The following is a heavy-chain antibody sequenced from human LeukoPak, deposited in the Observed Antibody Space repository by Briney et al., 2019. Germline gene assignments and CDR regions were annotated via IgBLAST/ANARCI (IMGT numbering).Heavy chain of an antibody. Sequence: GGSLRLSCAASGFTLSSYAMSWVRQAPGKGLEWVSAISDSGNTYYADSVKGQFTISRDNAKNTLYLQMNSLRVEDTAVYYCAKSGERRRPNYFDYWGQGTLVTVSS. D-gene: IGHD3-10*01. V-gene: IGHV3-23*01. CDR1: GFTLSSYA. CDR3: AKSGERRRPNYFDY. J-gene: IGHJ4*02. CDR2: ISDSGNT.